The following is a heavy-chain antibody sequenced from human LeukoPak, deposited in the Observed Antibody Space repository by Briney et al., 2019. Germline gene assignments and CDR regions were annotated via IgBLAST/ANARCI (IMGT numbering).Heavy chain of an antibody. J-gene: IGHJ4*02. CDR1: GDSISSYY. Sequence: SESLSLTCAVSGDSISSYYWSWIRQPPGKGLEWIGEINHSGSTHYNPSLKSRVTISVDTSKNHFSLKLSSVTAADTAVYYSARGRGLINGGRYGSGSYFAYWRQGPLVGVSS. CDR2: INHSGST. V-gene: IGHV4-34*01. CDR3: ARGRGLINGGRYGSGSYFAY. D-gene: IGHD3-10*01.